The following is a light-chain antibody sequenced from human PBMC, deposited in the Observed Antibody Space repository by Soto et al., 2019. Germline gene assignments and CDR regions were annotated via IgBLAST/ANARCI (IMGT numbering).Light chain of an antibody. CDR2: DAS. Sequence: DIQMTQSPSSLSASVGDRVTITCQASEDISNYLNWYQQKPGKAPKLLIYDASNLETGVPSRFSGIGSGTDFTFTISSLQPEDIATYYCQQYDSLPPNTFGQGTKLEIK. CDR1: EDISNY. CDR3: QQYDSLPPNT. J-gene: IGKJ2*01. V-gene: IGKV1-33*01.